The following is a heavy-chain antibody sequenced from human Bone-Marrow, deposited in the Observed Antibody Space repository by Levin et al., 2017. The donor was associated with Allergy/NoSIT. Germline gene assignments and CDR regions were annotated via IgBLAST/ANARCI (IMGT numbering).Heavy chain of an antibody. J-gene: IGHJ4*02. CDR2: MNPHRGNT. Sequence: RASVKVSCRTSGYTFTNYDIDWVRQAPGQGLEWMGWMNPHRGNTGYAEKFQGRVSMTMDTSISTAYMELSGLTSEDTAVYFCARGEGTTMIVVGTFDYWGQGTLVLVSS. CDR1: GYTFTNYD. CDR3: ARGEGTTMIVVGTFDY. V-gene: IGHV1-8*01. D-gene: IGHD3-22*01.